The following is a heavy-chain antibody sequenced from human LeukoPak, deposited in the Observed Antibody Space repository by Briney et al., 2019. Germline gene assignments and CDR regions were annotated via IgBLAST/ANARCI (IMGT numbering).Heavy chain of an antibody. J-gene: IGHJ3*01. Sequence: PGGSLRLSCAASGFTFSSYSMNWVRQAPGKGLEWVSSISTSISYIYYADSVKGRFTISRDNAKNSLYLQMNSLRAEDTAVYYCARTAYYYDSSGYSHFGGQGTMVTVSS. D-gene: IGHD3-22*01. CDR1: GFTFSSYS. CDR3: ARTAYYYDSSGYSHF. V-gene: IGHV3-21*01. CDR2: ISTSISYI.